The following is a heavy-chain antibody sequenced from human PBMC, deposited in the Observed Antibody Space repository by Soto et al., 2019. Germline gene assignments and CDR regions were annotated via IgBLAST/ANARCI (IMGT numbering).Heavy chain of an antibody. D-gene: IGHD2-15*01. Sequence: EVQLLDSGGGLVQPGGSLRLSCAASGFTFSNYAMSWVRQAPGKGLEWVSGVGGSGDSTYYADSVKGRFPISRDNSKDTLYLQMNSLRAEDTAVYYCAKSPLGDCSGSSCYPPHYFDYWGQGTLVTVSS. CDR2: VGGSGDST. V-gene: IGHV3-23*01. CDR3: AKSPLGDCSGSSCYPPHYFDY. CDR1: GFTFSNYA. J-gene: IGHJ4*02.